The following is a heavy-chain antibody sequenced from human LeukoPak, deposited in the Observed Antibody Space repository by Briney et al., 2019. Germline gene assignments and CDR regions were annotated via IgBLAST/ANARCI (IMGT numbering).Heavy chain of an antibody. CDR1: GYSFTSYG. J-gene: IGHJ4*02. Sequence: GASVKVSCKASGYSFTSYGFNWVRQAPGQGLEWVGWISANNGNTYYAQKLQGRVAVTIDTSTSTAYMELRGLRSDDTAVYFCARASVVVTGAYDFWGQGTQVTVSS. V-gene: IGHV1-18*01. D-gene: IGHD2-21*02. CDR2: ISANNGNT. CDR3: ARASVVVTGAYDF.